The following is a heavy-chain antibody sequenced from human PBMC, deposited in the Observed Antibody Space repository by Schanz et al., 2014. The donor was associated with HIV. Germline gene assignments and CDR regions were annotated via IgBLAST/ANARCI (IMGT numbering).Heavy chain of an antibody. V-gene: IGHV4-59*10. CDR1: GGSFSGHY. CDR3: AKDFNWGWFDP. D-gene: IGHD7-27*01. Sequence: QVRLQQWGAGLLKPSETLSLTCAVYGGSFSGHYWSWIRQPAGKGLEWIGRIFPTGSADYNPSLKSRVTMSIDMSKNQFSLNLSSVTAADTAVYYCAKDFNWGWFDPWGQGTLVSVSS. J-gene: IGHJ5*02. CDR2: IFPTGSA.